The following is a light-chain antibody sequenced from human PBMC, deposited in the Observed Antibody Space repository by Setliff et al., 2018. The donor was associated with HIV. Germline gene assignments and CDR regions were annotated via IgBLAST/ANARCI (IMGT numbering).Light chain of an antibody. Sequence: ALTQPASVSGSPGQSITISCIGTSSDVGGYDFVSWYQQRPGKAPKLIIFDVSERPSGVSHRFSGSKSGNTASLTISGLQTEDEADYFCASYRSPATYVFGIGTKSPS. J-gene: IGLJ1*01. CDR3: ASYRSPATYV. V-gene: IGLV2-14*03. CDR1: SSDVGGYDF. CDR2: DVS.